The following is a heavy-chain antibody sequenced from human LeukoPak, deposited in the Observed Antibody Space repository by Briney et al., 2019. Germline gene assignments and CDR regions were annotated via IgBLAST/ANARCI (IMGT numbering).Heavy chain of an antibody. J-gene: IGHJ4*02. CDR2: ISANNGET. Sequence: ASVKVSCKASGYTFTNYGISWVRQVPGQGLEWMAWISANNGETRYAQNLQGRVTMTTDTSTSTAYMELRSLRSDDTAVYYCARVPPSAHQLLSSDYWGQGTQVTVSS. CDR3: ARVPPSAHQLLSSDY. CDR1: GYTFTNYG. D-gene: IGHD2-2*01. V-gene: IGHV1-18*04.